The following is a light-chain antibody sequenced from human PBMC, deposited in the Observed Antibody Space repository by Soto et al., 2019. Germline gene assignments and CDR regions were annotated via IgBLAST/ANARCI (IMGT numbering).Light chain of an antibody. CDR1: QSVLYNSNNKNH. CDR3: QQYYGTPPWT. CDR2: WAS. V-gene: IGKV4-1*01. J-gene: IGKJ1*01. Sequence: DIVMTQSPDSLAVSLGERATINCKSSQSVLYNSNNKNHLAWYQQKPGQPPKLLIYWASTRESGVPVRFSGSGSGTDFTLTISSLQAEDVAVYYCQQYYGTPPWTFGQGTKVEIK.